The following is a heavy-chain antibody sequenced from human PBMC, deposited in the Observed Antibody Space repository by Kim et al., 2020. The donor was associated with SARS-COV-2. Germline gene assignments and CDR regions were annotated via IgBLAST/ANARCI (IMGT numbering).Heavy chain of an antibody. V-gene: IGHV3-9*01. Sequence: GGSLRLSCAASGFTFDDYAMHWVRQAPGKGLEWVSGISWNSGSIGYADSVKGRFTISRDNAKNSLYLQMNSLRAEDTALYYCAKMAWELEVGDYWGQGTLVTVSS. CDR2: ISWNSGSI. CDR1: GFTFDDYA. D-gene: IGHD1-26*01. CDR3: AKMAWELEVGDY. J-gene: IGHJ4*02.